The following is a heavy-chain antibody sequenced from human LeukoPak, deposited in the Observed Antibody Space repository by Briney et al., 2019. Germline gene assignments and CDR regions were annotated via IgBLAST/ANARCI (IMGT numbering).Heavy chain of an antibody. CDR3: ARARAFYGDYPYYFDY. Sequence: ASVTVSCTASGYTFTIYDINWVRQATAQGPEWMGWMNPNSGNTGYDQKFQGRVTMTRNTSISAAYMEVSSLRSEDTAVYYCARARAFYGDYPYYFDYWGQGTLVTVSS. D-gene: IGHD4-17*01. CDR1: GYTFTIYD. J-gene: IGHJ4*02. CDR2: MNPNSGNT. V-gene: IGHV1-8*01.